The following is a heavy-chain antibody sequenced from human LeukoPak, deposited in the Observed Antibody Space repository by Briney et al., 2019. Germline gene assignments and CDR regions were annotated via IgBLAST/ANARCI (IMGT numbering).Heavy chain of an antibody. CDR1: GGTFSSYA. CDR2: IIPIFGTA. V-gene: IGHV1-69*06. J-gene: IGHJ3*02. CDR3: ARGAPDAFDI. Sequence: SVKVSCEASGGTFSSYAISWVRQAPGQGLEWMGGIIPIFGTANYAQKFQGRVTITADKSTSTAYMELSSQRSEDTAVYYCARGAPDAFDIWGQGTMVTVSS.